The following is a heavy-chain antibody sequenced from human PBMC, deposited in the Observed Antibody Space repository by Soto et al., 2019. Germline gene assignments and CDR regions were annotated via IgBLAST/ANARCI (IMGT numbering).Heavy chain of an antibody. CDR3: AKNGTTRPWFDP. CDR2: IYYSGST. D-gene: IGHD1-1*01. CDR1: GGSFSGYY. J-gene: IGHJ5*02. Sequence: SETLSLTCGVYGGSFSGYYWSWIRQLPGKGLEWIGNIYYSGSTSYNPSLKSRVTISIDTSKNQFSLKLRSVVAADTAIYYCAKNGTTRPWFDPWGQGTLVTVSS. V-gene: IGHV4-34*09.